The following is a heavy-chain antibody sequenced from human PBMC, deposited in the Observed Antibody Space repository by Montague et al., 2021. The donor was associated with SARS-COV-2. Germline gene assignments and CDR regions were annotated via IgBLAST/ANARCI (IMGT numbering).Heavy chain of an antibody. J-gene: IGHJ4*02. V-gene: IGHV4-34*01. CDR3: TRGLAELRYFDWYHYYFDY. D-gene: IGHD3-9*01. Sequence: SETLSLTCAVYGGSFSGYYWSWIRHPPGKGLEWIGEINHSGSTNYNPSLKSRVTISVDTSKNQFSLKLSSVTAADTAVYYCTRGLAELRYFDWYHYYFDYWGQGTLVTVSS. CDR2: INHSGST. CDR1: GGSFSGYY.